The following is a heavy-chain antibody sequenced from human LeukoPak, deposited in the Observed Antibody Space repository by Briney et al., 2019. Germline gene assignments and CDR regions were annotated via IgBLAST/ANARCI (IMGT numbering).Heavy chain of an antibody. V-gene: IGHV3-21*01. CDR2: ISSSSSCI. D-gene: IGHD4-23*01. CDR1: GFTFSSYS. J-gene: IGHJ4*02. CDR3: ERVGAYGGNSIIDGSDY. Sequence: GGSLRLSCAASGFTFSSYSMNWVRQAPGKGLEWVSSISSSSSCIYYADSVKGRFTISRDNAKNSLYLQMNSLRAEDTAVYYCERVGAYGGNSIIDGSDYWGQGTLLTVSS.